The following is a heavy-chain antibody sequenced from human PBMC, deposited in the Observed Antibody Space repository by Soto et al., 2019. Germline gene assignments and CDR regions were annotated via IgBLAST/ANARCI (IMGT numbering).Heavy chain of an antibody. V-gene: IGHV3-33*01. CDR2: MWYGGSHK. CDR3: ARARVEMATISQYYYYCVDG. J-gene: IGHJ6*01. Sequence: PGGTLRLSCAAAGSILSSYEMHWVRQAPGKGLEPVAVMWYGGSHKYYAGSVEGRFTICRDNSKNTLYLQMSSLRGEDTSVYYCARARVEMATISQYYYYCVDGWGRGTTGTVAS. CDR1: GSILSSYE. D-gene: IGHD5-12*01.